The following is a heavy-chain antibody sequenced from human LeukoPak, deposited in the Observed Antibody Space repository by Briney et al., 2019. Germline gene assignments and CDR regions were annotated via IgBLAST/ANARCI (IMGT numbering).Heavy chain of an antibody. CDR2: INHSGST. J-gene: IGHJ5*02. V-gene: IGHV4-34*01. D-gene: IGHD6-13*01. CDR3: ARIYSSSWFLNWFDP. Sequence: SETLSLTCAVYGGSFSGYYWSWIRQPPGKGLEWIGEINHSGSTNYNPSLKSRVTISVDTSKNQFSLKLNSVTAADTAVYYCARIYSSSWFLNWFDPWGQGTLVTVSS. CDR1: GGSFSGYY.